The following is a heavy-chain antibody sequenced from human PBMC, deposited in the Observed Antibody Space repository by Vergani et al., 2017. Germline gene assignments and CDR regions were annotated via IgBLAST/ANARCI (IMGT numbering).Heavy chain of an antibody. CDR1: GGTFSSYT. J-gene: IGHJ4*02. CDR2: IIPILGIA. Sequence: QVQLVQSGAEVKKPGSSVQVSCKASGGTFSSYTISWVRPAPGQGLEWMGRIIPILGIANYAQKFQGRVTITADKSTSTAYMELSSLRSEDTAVYYCARGAEYYYDSSPFDYWGQGTLVTVSS. CDR3: ARGAEYYYDSSPFDY. V-gene: IGHV1-69*02. D-gene: IGHD3-22*01.